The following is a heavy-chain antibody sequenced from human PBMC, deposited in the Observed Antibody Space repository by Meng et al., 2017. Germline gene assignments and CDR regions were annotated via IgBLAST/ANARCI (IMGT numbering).Heavy chain of an antibody. V-gene: IGHV1-2*06. J-gene: IGHJ4*02. CDR3: ARDEDISAAGKLFGDY. Sequence: LVASWGEVKKPGALVKVSCKPSGYNFPDYHIHWVRRAPGQGLEWMGRINPKSGDTHYAQKFQARVTMTGDTSISTAYMELSGLRSDDTAMYYCARDEDISAAGKLFGDYWGQGTLVTVSS. CDR2: INPKSGDT. D-gene: IGHD6-25*01. CDR1: GYNFPDYH.